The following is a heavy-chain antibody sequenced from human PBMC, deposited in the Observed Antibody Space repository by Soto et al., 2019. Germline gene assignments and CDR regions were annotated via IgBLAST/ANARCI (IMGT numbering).Heavy chain of an antibody. J-gene: IGHJ4*02. CDR2: IYYSGST. CDR1: GGSISSYY. D-gene: IGHD1-26*01. V-gene: IGHV4-59*01. CDR3: ARRWGYYFDY. Sequence: QVQLQESGPGLVKPSETLSLTCTVSGGSISSYYWSWIRQPPGKGLEWIGYIYYSGSTNYNPSLKSRVTISVDTSKNQFSLKLSSVTAADPAVYYCARRWGYYFDYWGQGTLVTVSS.